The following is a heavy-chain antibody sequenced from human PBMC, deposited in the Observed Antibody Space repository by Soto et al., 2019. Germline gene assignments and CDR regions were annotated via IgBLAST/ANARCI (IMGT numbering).Heavy chain of an antibody. CDR1: GGTFSSYA. CDR2: IIPIFGTA. D-gene: IGHD2-2*01. V-gene: IGHV1-69*13. Sequence: GASVKVSCKASGGTFSSYAISWVRQAPGQGLEWMGGIIPIFGTANYAQKFQGRVTITADESTSTAYMELSSLRSEDTAVYYCASPGGDIVVVPAVNVYYYYGMDVWGQGTTVTVSS. J-gene: IGHJ6*02. CDR3: ASPGGDIVVVPAVNVYYYYGMDV.